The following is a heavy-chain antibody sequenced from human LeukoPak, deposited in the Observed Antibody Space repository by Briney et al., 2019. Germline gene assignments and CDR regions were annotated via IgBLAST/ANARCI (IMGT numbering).Heavy chain of an antibody. Sequence: SGPTLVNPTQTLTLTCTFSGFSLSTSAVGVGWIRQPPGKALEWLALIYWNDDKRYSPSLKSRLTITKDTSKNQVVLTMTNMDPVDTATYYCAHLDGSGNSPLIDYWGQGTLVTVSS. CDR2: IYWNDDK. CDR1: GFSLSTSAVG. J-gene: IGHJ4*02. V-gene: IGHV2-5*01. D-gene: IGHD3-10*01. CDR3: AHLDGSGNSPLIDY.